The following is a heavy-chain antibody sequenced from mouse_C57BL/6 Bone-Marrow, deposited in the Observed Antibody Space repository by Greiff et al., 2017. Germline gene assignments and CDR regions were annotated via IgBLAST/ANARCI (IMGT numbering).Heavy chain of an antibody. J-gene: IGHJ2*01. CDR3: ARIELLRYFFDY. CDR2: INPYNSGT. D-gene: IGHD1-1*01. CDR1: GYTFTDYY. V-gene: IGHV1-19*01. Sequence: EVQLQESGPVLVKPGASVKMSCKASGYTFTDYYMNWVKQSHGKSLEWIGVINPYNSGTSSNQKFKGKATLTVDKSSSPAYMELNSLTSEDSAVYYCARIELLRYFFDYWGQGTTLTVSS.